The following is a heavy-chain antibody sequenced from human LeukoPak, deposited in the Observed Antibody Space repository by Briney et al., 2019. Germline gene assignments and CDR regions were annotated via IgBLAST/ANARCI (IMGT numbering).Heavy chain of an antibody. J-gene: IGHJ5*02. CDR1: GFIFSDYE. V-gene: IGHV3-48*03. D-gene: IGHD1-14*01. Sequence: GGSLRLSCVASGFIFSDYEMNWVRQAPGKGLEYLSYISGSGNTMHYADSVKRRFIISRDNAKNSLHLQMNSLRVEDTAFYYCAGDRPGTTYGFAHWGQGTLVSVSS. CDR3: AGDRPGTTYGFAH. CDR2: ISGSGNTM.